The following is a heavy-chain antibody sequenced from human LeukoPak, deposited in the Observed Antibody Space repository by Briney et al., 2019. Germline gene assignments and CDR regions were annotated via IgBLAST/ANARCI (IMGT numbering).Heavy chain of an antibody. CDR2: IYLGDSDT. CDR1: GDKFSTYW. V-gene: IGHV5-51*01. CDR3: AIRYSGSYNDY. Sequence: GESLRISCKGIGDKFSTYWIGWVRQMPGKGLEWMGSIYLGDSDTRYSPSFQGRVSLSADKSASTAYLQWSSLKASDTAMYYCAIRYSGSYNDYWGQGTLVTVSS. J-gene: IGHJ4*02. D-gene: IGHD1-26*01.